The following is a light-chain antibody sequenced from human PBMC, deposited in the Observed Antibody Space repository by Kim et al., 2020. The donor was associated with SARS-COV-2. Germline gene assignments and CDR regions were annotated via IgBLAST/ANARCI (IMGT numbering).Light chain of an antibody. CDR3: LQHKSYPLT. V-gene: IGKV1-17*03. Sequence: GSVGDRGTITCRASQGISSYLAWFQQKPGKVPKSLIYAASNLQSGVPSRFSGSGSGTEFTLTISSLQPEDFATYYCLQHKSYPLTFGGGTKVDIK. CDR2: AAS. J-gene: IGKJ4*01. CDR1: QGISSY.